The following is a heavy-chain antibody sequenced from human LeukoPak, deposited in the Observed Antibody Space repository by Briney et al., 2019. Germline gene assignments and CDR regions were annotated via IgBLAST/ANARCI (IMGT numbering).Heavy chain of an antibody. D-gene: IGHD3-22*01. CDR3: ARDMGAYYYDISGYYQLDY. Sequence: GGSLRLSCAASGFTFSSYAMSWVRQAPGKGLEWVSAISGSGGSPYYADSVKGLFTISRDNSKNTLYLQMNSLRAEDTAVYYCARDMGAYYYDISGYYQLDYWGQGTLVTVSS. V-gene: IGHV3-23*01. CDR1: GFTFSSYA. J-gene: IGHJ4*02. CDR2: ISGSGGSP.